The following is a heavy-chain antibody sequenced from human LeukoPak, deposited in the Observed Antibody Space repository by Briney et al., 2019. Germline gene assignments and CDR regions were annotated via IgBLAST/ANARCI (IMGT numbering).Heavy chain of an antibody. CDR2: ISGSGGTT. V-gene: IGHV3-23*01. J-gene: IGHJ4*02. CDR1: GFTFSSYA. CDR3: AKLTSLYFFDY. Sequence: GGSLRLSCAASGFTFSSYARSWVRQAPGKGLEWVSVISGSGGTTYYADSVKGRFTISRDNSKNMLFLQMNSLRAEDTALYYCAKLTSLYFFDYWGQGTLVTVSS.